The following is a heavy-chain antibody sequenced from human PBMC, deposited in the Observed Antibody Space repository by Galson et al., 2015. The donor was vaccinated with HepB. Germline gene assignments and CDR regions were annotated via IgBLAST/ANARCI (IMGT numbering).Heavy chain of an antibody. CDR3: ARDRNRNFDY. CDR2: ISTASGTI. Sequence: SLGLSCAASGFTFTNYWMSWVRQAPGKGLEWISYISTASGTIYYADSVKGRFTISRDNGKNSLYLQMNSLRVEDTAVYFCARDRNRNFDYWGQGTLVSVSS. V-gene: IGHV3-48*01. D-gene: IGHD1-14*01. CDR1: GFTFTNYW. J-gene: IGHJ4*02.